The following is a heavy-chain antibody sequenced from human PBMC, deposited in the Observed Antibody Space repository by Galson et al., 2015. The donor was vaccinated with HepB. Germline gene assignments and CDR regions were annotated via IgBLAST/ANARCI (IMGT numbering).Heavy chain of an antibody. J-gene: IGHJ6*03. CDR3: AREPTEGRVSSPTYYYYYYYMDV. V-gene: IGHV6-1*01. CDR2: TYYRSKWYN. Sequence: CAISGDSVSSNSAAWNWIRQSPSRGLEWLGRTYYRSKWYNAYAVSVKSRITINPDTSKNHFSLQLNSVTPEDTAVYYCAREPTEGRVSSPTYYYYYYYMDVWGKGTTVTVSS. D-gene: IGHD1-1*01. CDR1: GDSVSSNSAA.